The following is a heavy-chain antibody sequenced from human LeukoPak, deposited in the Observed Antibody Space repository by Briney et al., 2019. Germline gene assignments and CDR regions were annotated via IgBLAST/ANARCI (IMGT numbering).Heavy chain of an antibody. D-gene: IGHD5-12*01. CDR2: ISSSSSTI. Sequence: GGSLRLSCAASGFTFSSYSMNWVRQTPGKGLEWVSYISSSSSTIYYADSVKGRFTISRDNAKNSLYLQMNSLRTEDTAVYYCARSGGYGWDYWGQGTLVTVSS. CDR3: ARSGGYGWDY. J-gene: IGHJ4*02. CDR1: GFTFSSYS. V-gene: IGHV3-48*04.